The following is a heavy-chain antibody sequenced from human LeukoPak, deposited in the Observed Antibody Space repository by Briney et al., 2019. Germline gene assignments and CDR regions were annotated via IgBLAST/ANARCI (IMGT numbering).Heavy chain of an antibody. Sequence: GGSLRLSCATSGFTFSHYGMHWVRQPPGRGLDWVAHIRYDESDKYYADSVKGRSTISRDISKNTVYLQMNSLRVEDTAVYYCAKDFYWAFDYWGQGTLVTVSS. V-gene: IGHV3-30*02. J-gene: IGHJ4*02. CDR3: AKDFYWAFDY. CDR2: IRYDESDK. D-gene: IGHD2-8*02. CDR1: GFTFSHYG.